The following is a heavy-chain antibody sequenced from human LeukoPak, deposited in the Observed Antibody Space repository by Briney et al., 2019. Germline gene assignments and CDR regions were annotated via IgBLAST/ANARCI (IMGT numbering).Heavy chain of an antibody. CDR2: IYYSGST. Sequence: SETLSLTCAVSGGSISSGGYSWSWIRQPPGKGLEWIGYIYYSGSTYYNPSLKSRVTMSVDTSKNQFSLKLSSVTAADTAVYYCARLYSSGWSSLGWFDPWGQGTLVTVSS. J-gene: IGHJ5*02. CDR1: GGSISSGGYS. CDR3: ARLYSSGWSSLGWFDP. V-gene: IGHV4-30-4*07. D-gene: IGHD6-19*01.